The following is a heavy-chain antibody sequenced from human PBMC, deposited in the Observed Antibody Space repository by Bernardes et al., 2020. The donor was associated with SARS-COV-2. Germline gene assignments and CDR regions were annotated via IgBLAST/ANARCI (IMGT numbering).Heavy chain of an antibody. Sequence: SGHTLGKPTQTLTLTCPFSGFSLSPSGVGVGWIRQPPGKALEWLALIYWNDDKRYSPSLKSRLTITKDTSKNQVVLTMTNMDPVDTATYYCAHSTLGEWWNWFDPWGQGTLVTVSS. J-gene: IGHJ5*02. CDR2: IYWNDDK. D-gene: IGHD2-15*01. CDR3: AHSTLGEWWNWFDP. CDR1: GFSLSPSGVG. V-gene: IGHV2-5*01.